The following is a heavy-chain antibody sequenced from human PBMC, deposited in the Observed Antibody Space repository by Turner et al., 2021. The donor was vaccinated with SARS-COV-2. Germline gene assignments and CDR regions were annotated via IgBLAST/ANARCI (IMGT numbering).Heavy chain of an antibody. Sequence: QVQLVQSGAEVKKPGASVKDSCKVSGYTLIELSMHWVRQAPGKGLEWMGGFDPEDGETIYAQKFQGRVTMTEDTSTDTAYMELSSLRSEDTAVYYCATGYAYCGGDCSIHYWGQGTLVTVSS. J-gene: IGHJ4*02. CDR3: ATGYAYCGGDCSIHY. D-gene: IGHD2-21*02. V-gene: IGHV1-24*01. CDR2: FDPEDGET. CDR1: GYTLIELS.